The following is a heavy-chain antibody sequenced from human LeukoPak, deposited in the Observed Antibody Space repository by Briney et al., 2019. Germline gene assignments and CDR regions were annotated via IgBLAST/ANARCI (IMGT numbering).Heavy chain of an antibody. D-gene: IGHD3-22*01. V-gene: IGHV4-34*01. CDR2: INHNEGT. CDR1: GGSFSGYH. Sequence: SETLSLTCAVYGGSFSGYHWTWIRQPPGKGLEWIGEINHNEGTNYNPSLKSRVTISLDTSRNQFSLKLNSVTAADTAVYYCAKSNGYGLIDIWGQGTMVTVSS. J-gene: IGHJ3*02. CDR3: AKSNGYGLIDI.